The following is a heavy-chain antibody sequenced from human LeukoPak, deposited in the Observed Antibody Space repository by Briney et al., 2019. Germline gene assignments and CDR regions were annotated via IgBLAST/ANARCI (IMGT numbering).Heavy chain of an antibody. J-gene: IGHJ4*02. D-gene: IGHD5-24*01. CDR3: ARDWLRGLEMT. CDR2: ISYDGSNK. CDR1: GFTFSSYA. V-gene: IGHV3-30-3*01. Sequence: GGSLRLSCAASGFTFSSYAMHWVRQAPGKGLEWVAVISYDGSNKYYADSVKGRFTISRDNSKNTLYLQMNSLRAEDTAVYYCARDWLRGLEMTWGQGTLVTVSS.